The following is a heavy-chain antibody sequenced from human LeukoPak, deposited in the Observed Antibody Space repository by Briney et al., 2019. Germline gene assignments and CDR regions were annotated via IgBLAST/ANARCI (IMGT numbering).Heavy chain of an antibody. J-gene: IGHJ6*02. D-gene: IGHD2-2*01. CDR1: GGSVSSGSYY. V-gene: IGHV4-61*01. Sequence: SETLSLTCTVSGGSVSSGSYYWSWIRQPPGKGLEWIGYIYYSGSTNYNPSLKSRVTISVDTSKNQFSLKLSSVTAADTAVYYCARDQKGYCSSTSCLQPDYYYYYGMDVWGQGTTVTVSS. CDR2: IYYSGST. CDR3: ARDQKGYCSSTSCLQPDYYYYYGMDV.